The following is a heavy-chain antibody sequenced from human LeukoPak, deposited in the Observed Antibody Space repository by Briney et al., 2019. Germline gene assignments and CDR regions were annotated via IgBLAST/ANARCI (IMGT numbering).Heavy chain of an antibody. Sequence: PSETLSLTCTVSGGSISSGDYYWSWIRQPPGKGLEWIGYIYYSGSTYYNPSLKSRVTISVDTSKNQFSLKLSSVTAADTAAYYCARGRTDVDYGGELFDYWGQGTLVTVSS. D-gene: IGHD4-23*01. V-gene: IGHV4-30-4*01. CDR3: ARGRTDVDYGGELFDY. CDR2: IYYSGST. CDR1: GGSISSGDYY. J-gene: IGHJ4*02.